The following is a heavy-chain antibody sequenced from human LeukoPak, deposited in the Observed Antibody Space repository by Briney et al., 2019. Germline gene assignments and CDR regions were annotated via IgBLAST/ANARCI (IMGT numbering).Heavy chain of an antibody. CDR2: IKQDGSEK. V-gene: IGHV3-7*01. Sequence: GGSLRLSCAASGFTFSSYWMSWVRQAPGKGLEWVANIKQDGSEKYYVDSVKGRFTISRDNAKNSLYLQVNSLRAEDTAVYYCATIGYCSGGSCYPIDYWGQGTLVTVSS. CDR3: ATIGYCSGGSCYPIDY. D-gene: IGHD2-15*01. J-gene: IGHJ4*02. CDR1: GFTFSSYW.